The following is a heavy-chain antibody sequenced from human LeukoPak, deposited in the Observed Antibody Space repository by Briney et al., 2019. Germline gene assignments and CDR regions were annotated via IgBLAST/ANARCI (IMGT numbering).Heavy chain of an antibody. D-gene: IGHD1-7*01. CDR1: GFTFGDYA. J-gene: IGHJ4*02. V-gene: IGHV3-49*03. CDR2: IRSKAYGGTT. Sequence: GGSLRLSCTASGFTFGDYAMSWFRQAPGKGLEWVGFIRSKAYGGTTEYAASVKGRFTISRDDSKSIAYLQMNSLKTEDTAVYYCTSNWNYATYFDYWGQGTLVTVSS. CDR3: TSNWNYATYFDY.